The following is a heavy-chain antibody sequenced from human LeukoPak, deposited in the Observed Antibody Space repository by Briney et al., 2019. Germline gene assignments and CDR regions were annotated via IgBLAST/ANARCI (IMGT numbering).Heavy chain of an antibody. J-gene: IGHJ4*02. CDR2: INPSGGST. CDR3: ARDCSSTSCNFDY. Sequence: ASVKVSCKASGYTFSSYYMHWVRQAPGEGLEWMGIINPSGGSTSYAQKFQGRVTMTRDMSTSTVHMELSSLRSEDTAVYYCARDCSSTSCNFDYWGQGTLVTVSS. D-gene: IGHD2-2*01. CDR1: GYTFSSYY. V-gene: IGHV1-46*01.